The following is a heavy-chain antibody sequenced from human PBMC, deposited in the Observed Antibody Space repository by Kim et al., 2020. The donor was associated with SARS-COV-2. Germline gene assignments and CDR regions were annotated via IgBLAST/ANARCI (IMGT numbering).Heavy chain of an antibody. Sequence: SETLSLTCVVNGGSFSDYCWNWVRQPPGKGLEWIGEVCRRGSTNYNPSLKSRVTMSVDTSKNQVSLKMSSVTAADTAVNYCASGAVTYYYYGVGGGGQG. J-gene: IGHJ6*02. CDR3: ASGAVTYYYYGVGG. V-gene: IGHV4-34*01. CDR2: VCRRGST. CDR1: GGSFSDYC. D-gene: IGHD2-21*02.